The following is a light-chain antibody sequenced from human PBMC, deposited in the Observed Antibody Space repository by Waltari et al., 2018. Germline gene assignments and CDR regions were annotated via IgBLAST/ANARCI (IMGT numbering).Light chain of an antibody. CDR1: SSNTGAGHD. V-gene: IGLV1-40*01. CDR3: QSYDSSLGGSRV. CDR2: GNN. Sequence: QSVLTQPPSVSGAPGPRVTISCTGSSSNTGAGHDVHWYQHLPGTAPKLLIYGNNNRPSGVPDRFSGSKSGTSASLGITGLQAEDEADYYCQSYDSSLGGSRVFGTGTKVTVL. J-gene: IGLJ1*01.